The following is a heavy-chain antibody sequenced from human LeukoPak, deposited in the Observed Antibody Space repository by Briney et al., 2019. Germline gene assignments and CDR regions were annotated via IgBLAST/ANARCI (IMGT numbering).Heavy chain of an antibody. CDR2: IYSGGST. D-gene: IGHD6-13*01. CDR1: GFTVSSSY. V-gene: IGHV3-53*01. J-gene: IGHJ4*02. CDR3: ARVSYSSSWYYFDY. Sequence: PGGSLRLSCAASGFTVSSSYMTWVRQAPGKGLEWVSVIYSGGSTYYADSVKGRFTISRDNSKNTLYLQMNSLRAEDTAVYFCARVSYSSSWYYFDYWGQGTLVTVSS.